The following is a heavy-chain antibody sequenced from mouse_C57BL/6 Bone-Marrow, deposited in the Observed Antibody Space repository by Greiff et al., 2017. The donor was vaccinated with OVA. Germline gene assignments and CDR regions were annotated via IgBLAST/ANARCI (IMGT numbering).Heavy chain of an antibody. J-gene: IGHJ1*03. CDR2: IRSKSNNYAT. CDR1: GFSFNTYA. CDR3: VRHPPPGGWYFDV. Sequence: DVKLVESGGGLVQPKGSLKLSCAASGFSFNTYAMNWVRQAPGKGLEWVARIRSKSNNYATYYADSVKDRFTISRDDSESMLYLQMNNLKTEDTAMYYCVRHPPPGGWYFDVWGTGTTVTVSS. V-gene: IGHV10-1*01.